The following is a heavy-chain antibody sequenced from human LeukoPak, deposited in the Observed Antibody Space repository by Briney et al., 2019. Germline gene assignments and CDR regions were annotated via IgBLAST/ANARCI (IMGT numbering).Heavy chain of an antibody. Sequence: GGSLRLSCAASGFTFSSIHMVWVRQAPGKGLEWVSVTYTGGNSYYADSVKGRFIISRDISKNTLYLQMNSLRAEDSALYYCARGGRGSAAVVAPRSFDIWGQGTMVTVSS. D-gene: IGHD3-22*01. V-gene: IGHV3-53*01. CDR2: TYTGGNS. CDR1: GFTFSSIH. CDR3: ARGGRGSAAVVAPRSFDI. J-gene: IGHJ3*02.